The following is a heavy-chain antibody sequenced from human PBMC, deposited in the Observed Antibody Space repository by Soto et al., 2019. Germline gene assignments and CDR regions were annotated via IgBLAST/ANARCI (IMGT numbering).Heavy chain of an antibody. CDR1: GFTFSSYA. D-gene: IGHD6-13*01. CDR2: ISGSGGST. J-gene: IGHJ6*02. V-gene: IGHV3-23*01. CDR3: AKFLHRQLVLPYSLRYGGMDV. Sequence: EVQLLESGGGLVQPGGSLRLSCAASGFTFSSYAMSWVRQAPGKGLEWVSAISGSGGSTYYADSVKGRFTISRDNSKNTLYLQMNSLRAEDTAVYYCAKFLHRQLVLPYSLRYGGMDVWGQGTTVTVSS.